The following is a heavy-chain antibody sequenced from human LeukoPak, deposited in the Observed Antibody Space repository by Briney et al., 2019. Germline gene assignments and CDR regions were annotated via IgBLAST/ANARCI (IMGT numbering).Heavy chain of an antibody. CDR3: AKGGVVISKWFDP. CDR2: ISWNSGSI. J-gene: IGHJ5*02. Sequence: GRSLRLSCAASGFTFDDYAMHWVRQAPGKGLEWVSGISWNSGSIGYADPVKGRFTISRDNAKNSLYLQMNSLRAEDTALYYCAKGGVVISKWFDPWGQGTLVTVS. CDR1: GFTFDDYA. D-gene: IGHD3-3*01. V-gene: IGHV3-9*01.